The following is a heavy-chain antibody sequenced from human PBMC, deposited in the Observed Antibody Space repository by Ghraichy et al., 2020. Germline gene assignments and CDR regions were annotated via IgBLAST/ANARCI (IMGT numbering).Heavy chain of an antibody. CDR1: GDSVSSNSAA. CDR2: TYYRSKWYN. J-gene: IGHJ4*02. CDR3: ARDVQDSYSGWWISDY. V-gene: IGHV6-1*01. Sequence: SQTLSLTCAISGDSVSSNSAAWNWIRQSPSRGLEWLGRTYYRSKWYNDYAVSVKSRITINPDTSKNQFSLQLNSVTPEDTAVYYCARDVQDSYSGWWISDYWGQGTLVTVSS. D-gene: IGHD6-19*01.